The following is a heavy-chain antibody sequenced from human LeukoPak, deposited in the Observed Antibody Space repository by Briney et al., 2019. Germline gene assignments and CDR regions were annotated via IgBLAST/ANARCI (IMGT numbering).Heavy chain of an antibody. V-gene: IGHV3-73*01. CDR1: GFTFSGSA. D-gene: IGHD3-10*01. CDR2: IRSKANSYAT. Sequence: GGSLRLSCAASGFTFSGSAMHWVGQASGKGLEWVGSIRSKANSYATAYAAWVKGRATISRDDSKKTAYLQMNSLKTEDSAVYYCTESTYYYAQGAYYYMDVWGKGTTVTVSS. J-gene: IGHJ6*03. CDR3: TESTYYYAQGAYYYMDV.